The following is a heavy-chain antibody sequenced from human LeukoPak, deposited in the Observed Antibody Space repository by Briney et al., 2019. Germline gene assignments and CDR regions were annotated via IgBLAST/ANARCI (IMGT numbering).Heavy chain of an antibody. CDR1: GGTFSSYA. D-gene: IGHD4-11*01. CDR2: IIPIFGTA. J-gene: IGHJ6*03. V-gene: IGHV1-69*13. Sequence: SVKVSCKASGGTFSSYAISWVRQAPGQGLEWMGGIIPIFGTANYAQKFQGRVTITEDETTSTDYMELSSLRSEDTAVYYCARETTVITSAPYYYYYYMDVWGKGTTVSVSS. CDR3: ARETTVITSAPYYYYYYMDV.